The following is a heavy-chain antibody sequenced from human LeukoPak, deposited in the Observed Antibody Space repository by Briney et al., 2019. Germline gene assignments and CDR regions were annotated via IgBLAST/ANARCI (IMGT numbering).Heavy chain of an antibody. Sequence: GRSPRLSCAASGFHLNNYGMHWVRQAPGKGLEWEAVIWYDGSNKYYADSVQGRFTISRDNSKHTLYLQMNSLRAEDTAVYYCARGSRDGYNYWGTDYWGQGTLVTGSS. CDR3: ARGSRDGYNYWGTDY. J-gene: IGHJ4*02. CDR2: IWYDGSNK. D-gene: IGHD5-24*01. V-gene: IGHV3-33*01. CDR1: GFHLNNYG.